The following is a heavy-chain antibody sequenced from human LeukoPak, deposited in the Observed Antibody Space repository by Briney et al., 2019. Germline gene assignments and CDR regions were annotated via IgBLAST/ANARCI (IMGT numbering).Heavy chain of an antibody. J-gene: IGHJ4*02. CDR1: GGSISSYY. CDR3: ASRSSGWYRRYFDY. V-gene: IGHV4-59*12. D-gene: IGHD6-19*01. CDR2: IYYSGST. Sequence: NPSETLSLTCTVSGGSISSYYWSWIRQPPGKGLEWIGYIYYSGSTNYNPSLKSRVTISVDTSKNQFSLKLSSVTAADTAVYYCASRSSGWYRRYFDYWGQGTLVTVSS.